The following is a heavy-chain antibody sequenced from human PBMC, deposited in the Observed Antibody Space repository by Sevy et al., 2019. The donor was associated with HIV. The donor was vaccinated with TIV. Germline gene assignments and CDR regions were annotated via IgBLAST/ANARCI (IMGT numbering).Heavy chain of an antibody. V-gene: IGHV3-15*01. CDR1: GFTFSNAW. D-gene: IGHD3-10*01. CDR3: TTDSKTRGLSALLDY. CDR2: IKSKTDGGTT. J-gene: IGHJ4*02. Sequence: GGSLRLSCAASGFTFSNAWMSWVRQAPGKGLEWVGRIKSKTDGGTTDYAAPVKGRFTISRDDSKNTLYLQMNSLKTEDRAIYYCTTDSKTRGLSALLDYWGQGTGVTVSS.